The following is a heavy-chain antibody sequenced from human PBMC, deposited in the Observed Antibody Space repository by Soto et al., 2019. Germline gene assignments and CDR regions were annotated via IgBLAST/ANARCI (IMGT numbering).Heavy chain of an antibody. CDR2: ISYDGSNK. J-gene: IGHJ4*02. Sequence: GGSLRLSCAASGFTFSSYAMHWVRQAPGKGLEWVAVISYDGSNKYYADSVKGRFTISRDNSKNTLYLQMNSLRAEDTAVYYCARAPSSSWFNFDYWGQGTLVTAPQ. CDR1: GFTFSSYA. D-gene: IGHD6-13*01. CDR3: ARAPSSSWFNFDY. V-gene: IGHV3-30-3*01.